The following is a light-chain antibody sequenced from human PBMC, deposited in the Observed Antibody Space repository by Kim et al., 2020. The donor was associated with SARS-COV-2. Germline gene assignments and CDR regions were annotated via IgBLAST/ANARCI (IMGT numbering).Light chain of an antibody. Sequence: DIVMTQSPDSLAVSLGERATINCQSSQSVLYSSNNKNYLAWYQQKPGQPPKLLIYWASTRESGVPDRFSGSGSGTDFSLTISSLQAEDVALYYCQQYYRPWGTYTFGQGTKLEI. CDR1: QSVLYSSNNKNY. CDR2: WAS. CDR3: QQYYRPWGTYT. J-gene: IGKJ2*01. V-gene: IGKV4-1*01.